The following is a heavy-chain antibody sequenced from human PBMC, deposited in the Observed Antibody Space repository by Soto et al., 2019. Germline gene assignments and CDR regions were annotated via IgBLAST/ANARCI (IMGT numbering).Heavy chain of an antibody. D-gene: IGHD3-10*01. V-gene: IGHV4-31*03. CDR2: IYYSGST. CDR3: AKKVNSGSGSQYFDY. J-gene: IGHJ4*02. Sequence: LSLTCTVSGGSISSGGYYWSWIRQHPGKGLEWIGYIYYSGSTYYNPSLKSRVTISVDTSKNTLFLQMNSLRAEDTAIYYCAKKVNSGSGSQYFDYFGQGTLVTVSS. CDR1: GGSISSGGYY.